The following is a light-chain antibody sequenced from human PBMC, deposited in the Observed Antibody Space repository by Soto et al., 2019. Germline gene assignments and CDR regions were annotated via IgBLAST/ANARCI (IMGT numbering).Light chain of an antibody. CDR2: EVS. CDR3: SSYTSNNTWV. CDR1: SSDVGGYNS. J-gene: IGLJ3*02. V-gene: IGLV2-14*01. Sequence: QSALTQPASVSGSPGQSITISCTGTSSDVGGYNSVSWYQQLPGKAPKLMIYEVSNRPSGVSNRFSGSKSGNTASLTISGLQGEDEADYYCSSYTSNNTWVFGGGTKVTVL.